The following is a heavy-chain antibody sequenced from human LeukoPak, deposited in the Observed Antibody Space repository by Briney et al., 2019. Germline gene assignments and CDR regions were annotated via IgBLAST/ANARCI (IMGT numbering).Heavy chain of an antibody. CDR1: GYTFTSYD. V-gene: IGHV1-2*02. CDR3: ARVVRDTVTTGTFIDY. D-gene: IGHD4-17*01. CDR2: INPNSGGT. Sequence: ASVKVSCKASGYTFTSYDINWVRQAPGQGLEWMGWINPNSGGTNYAQKFQGRVTMTRDTSISTAYMELSRLRSDDTAVYYCARVVRDTVTTGTFIDYWGQGTLVTVSS. J-gene: IGHJ4*02.